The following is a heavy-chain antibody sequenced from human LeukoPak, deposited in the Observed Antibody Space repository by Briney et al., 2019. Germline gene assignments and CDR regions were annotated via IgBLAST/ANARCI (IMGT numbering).Heavy chain of an antibody. Sequence: GRSLRLSCAASGFTFSSYAMHWVRQAPGKGLEWVTIISYDGSNKYYADSVKGRFTISRDNSKNTLYLQMNSLRAEDTAVYYCAKDGYGDHTVDYWGQGTLVTVSS. CDR2: ISYDGSNK. V-gene: IGHV3-30*18. J-gene: IGHJ4*02. D-gene: IGHD4-17*01. CDR1: GFTFSSYA. CDR3: AKDGYGDHTVDY.